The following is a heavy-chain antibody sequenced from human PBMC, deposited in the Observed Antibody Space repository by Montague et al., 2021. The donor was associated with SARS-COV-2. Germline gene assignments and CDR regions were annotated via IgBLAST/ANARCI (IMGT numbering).Heavy chain of an antibody. V-gene: IGHV2-5*02. CDR2: IYWDDDE. CDR3: APLGFDSRSYYTPHNRFDP. Sequence: PALVKPTQTLTLTCTFSGISLSTSGVGVAWIRQPPGKALEWLALIYWDDDERYSPSMRSRLTITKDTSENQVVLRMTNMDPMDTATYYCAPLGFDSRSYYTPHNRFDPWGQGILVTVSS. CDR1: GISLSTSGVG. J-gene: IGHJ5*02. D-gene: IGHD3-10*01.